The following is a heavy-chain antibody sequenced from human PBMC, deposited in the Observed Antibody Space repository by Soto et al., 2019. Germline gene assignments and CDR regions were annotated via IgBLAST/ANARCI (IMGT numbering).Heavy chain of an antibody. Sequence: GSLRLSCAASGFTFSSYGMHWVRQAPGKGLEWVAVIWYDGSNKYYADSVKGRFTISRDNSKNTLYLQMNSLRAEDTAVYYCARDKYSSGWSDAFDIWGQGTMVTVSS. J-gene: IGHJ3*02. V-gene: IGHV3-33*01. CDR3: ARDKYSSGWSDAFDI. CDR1: GFTFSSYG. D-gene: IGHD6-19*01. CDR2: IWYDGSNK.